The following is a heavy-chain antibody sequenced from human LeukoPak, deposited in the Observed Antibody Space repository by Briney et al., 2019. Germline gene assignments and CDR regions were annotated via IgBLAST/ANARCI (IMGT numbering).Heavy chain of an antibody. CDR2: INPNSGGT. CDR3: ARGSGSQPYDAFDI. Sequence: AASVKVSCKASGYTFTGYYMHWVRQAPGQGLEWMGWINPNSGGTNYAQKFQGRVTMTRDTSISTAYMELSRLRSDDTAVYYCARGSGSQPYDAFDIWGQGTMVTVSS. CDR1: GYTFTGYY. V-gene: IGHV1-2*02. J-gene: IGHJ3*02. D-gene: IGHD3-10*01.